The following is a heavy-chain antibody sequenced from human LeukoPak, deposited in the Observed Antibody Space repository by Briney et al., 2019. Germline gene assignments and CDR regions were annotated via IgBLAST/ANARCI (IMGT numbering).Heavy chain of an antibody. D-gene: IGHD2-15*01. CDR3: ARDLRWSHYWYFDL. V-gene: IGHV3-33*01. CDR2: MWYDGSNK. J-gene: IGHJ2*01. Sequence: GGSLRLSCAASGFTFSSYGMHWVRQAPGKGLEWVAVMWYDGSNKYYADSVKGRFTISRDNSKNTLYLQMNSLRAEDTAVYYCARDLRWSHYWYFDLWGRGTLVTVSS. CDR1: GFTFSSYG.